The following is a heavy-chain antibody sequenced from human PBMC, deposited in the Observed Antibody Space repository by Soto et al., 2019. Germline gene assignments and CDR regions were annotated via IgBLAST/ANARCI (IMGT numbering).Heavy chain of an antibody. CDR2: TFWNDDK. CDR1: GFSLTTNKMG. V-gene: IGHV2-5*01. Sequence: SGPTLVNPTQTLTLTCSFSGFSLTTNKMGVGWVRQPPGKSLEWLGSTFWNDDKRYRPSLKTRLTITKNTPKNQVVLTMTNMGPVDTATYFCARADWGSEAFDFWGQGTGVTVSS. D-gene: IGHD7-27*01. J-gene: IGHJ3*01. CDR3: ARADWGSEAFDF.